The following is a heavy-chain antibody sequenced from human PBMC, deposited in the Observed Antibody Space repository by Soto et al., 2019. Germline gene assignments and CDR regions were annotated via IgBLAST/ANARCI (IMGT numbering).Heavy chain of an antibody. CDR1: GFTFSSYA. Sequence: EVKLLDSGGGLVQTGGSLRLSCAASGFTFSSYAMGWVRQAPGKGLDWVSVIRGSGGITYSADSVKGRFTISRDNSKNILYLQMNGLRAEDTAVYYCAKGITDTSGYYYYSMDVWVQGTAITISS. D-gene: IGHD6-25*01. CDR2: IRGSGGIT. V-gene: IGHV3-23*01. J-gene: IGHJ6*02. CDR3: AKGITDTSGYYYYSMDV.